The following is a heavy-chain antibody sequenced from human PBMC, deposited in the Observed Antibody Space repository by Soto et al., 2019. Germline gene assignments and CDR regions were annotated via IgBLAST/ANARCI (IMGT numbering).Heavy chain of an antibody. CDR2: ISSSTSYI. CDR3: ARGYTGYCSGGTCYWFDP. J-gene: IGHJ5*02. Sequence: EVQLVESGGGLVKPGGSLRLSCAASGFSFSSYSMNWVRQAPGKGLEWVSSISSSTSYINYADSVKGRFTISRDNAKKSLYLQMNSLGAEDTAVYYCARGYTGYCSGGTCYWFDPWGQGTLVTVSS. V-gene: IGHV3-21*01. D-gene: IGHD2-15*01. CDR1: GFSFSSYS.